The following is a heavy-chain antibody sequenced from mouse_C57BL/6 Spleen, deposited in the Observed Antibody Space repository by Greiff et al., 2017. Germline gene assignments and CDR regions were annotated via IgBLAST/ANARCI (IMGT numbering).Heavy chain of an antibody. CDR2: ISDGGSYT. CDR1: GFTFSSYA. D-gene: IGHD2-4*01. CDR3: AGDGYDYYCGLPCFGY. V-gene: IGHV5-4*01. Sequence: DVKLLESGGGLVKPGGSLKLSCAASGFTFSSYAMSWVRQTPEQRLEWVATISDGGSYTYYPDNVKGRFTISRDNAKNNLSLQMSHLKSEATAMYYCAGDGYDYYCGLPCFGYWGQATLVTVSA. J-gene: IGHJ3*01.